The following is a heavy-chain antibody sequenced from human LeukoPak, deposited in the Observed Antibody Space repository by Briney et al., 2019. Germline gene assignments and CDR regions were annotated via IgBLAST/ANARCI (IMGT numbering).Heavy chain of an antibody. D-gene: IGHD6-19*01. CDR2: IYYSGST. CDR1: GGSFSGYY. Sequence: SETLSLTCAVYGGSFSGYYWSWIRRPPGKGLEWIGYIYYSGSTNYNPSLKSRVTISVDTSKNQFSLKLSSVTAADTAVYYCARGDGYSSGWHYYYYYMDVWGKGTTVTVSS. J-gene: IGHJ6*03. V-gene: IGHV4-59*01. CDR3: ARGDGYSSGWHYYYYYMDV.